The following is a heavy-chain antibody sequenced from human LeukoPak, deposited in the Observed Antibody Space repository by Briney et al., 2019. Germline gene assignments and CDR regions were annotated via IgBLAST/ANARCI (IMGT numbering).Heavy chain of an antibody. Sequence: ASVTVSCKASEGTFSSYAISWVRQAPGQGLEWMGQIIPMLGTASYAQRFQGRVTLTADESTSTAYMELSSLRSEDTAVYYCARESLPYGGNSFGHYYGMDVWGQGTTVTVSS. CDR1: EGTFSSYA. CDR2: IIPMLGTA. V-gene: IGHV1-69*01. CDR3: ARESLPYGGNSFGHYYGMDV. D-gene: IGHD4-23*01. J-gene: IGHJ6*02.